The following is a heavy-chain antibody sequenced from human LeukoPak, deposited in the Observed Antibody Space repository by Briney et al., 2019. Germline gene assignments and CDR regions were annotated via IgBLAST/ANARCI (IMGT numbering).Heavy chain of an antibody. D-gene: IGHD3-10*01. V-gene: IGHV1-8*03. J-gene: IGHJ5*02. Sequence: AASVTISCKASGYTFTNYDVNWVRQATGQGLEWMGWMNPKSQNTGYAQKFQGRVTITTNPSISTAYMELSSLRSEDTAVYYCARGLKGNYYSGSGTYRWFAPWGQGTLVTVSS. CDR2: MNPKSQNT. CDR1: GYTFTNYD. CDR3: ARGLKGNYYSGSGTYRWFAP.